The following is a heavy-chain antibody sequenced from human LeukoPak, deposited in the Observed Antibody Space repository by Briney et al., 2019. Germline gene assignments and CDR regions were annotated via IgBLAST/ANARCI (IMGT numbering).Heavy chain of an antibody. D-gene: IGHD2-8*01. V-gene: IGHV1-69*04. J-gene: IGHJ4*02. CDR1: GGTFSSYT. Sequence: SVKVSCKASGGTFSSYTISWVRQAPGQGLEWMGRILPILGIANYAQKFQGRVTITADKSTSTAYMELSSLRSEDTAVYYCARDGVAGSFDYWGQGTLVTVSS. CDR2: ILPILGIA. CDR3: ARDGVAGSFDY.